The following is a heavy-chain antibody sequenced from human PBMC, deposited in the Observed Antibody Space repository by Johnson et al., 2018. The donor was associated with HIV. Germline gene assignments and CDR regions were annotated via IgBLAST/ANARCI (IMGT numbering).Heavy chain of an antibody. D-gene: IGHD1-14*01. CDR2: ISSSGSTI. CDR1: GFTVSSNY. V-gene: IGHV3-11*04. CDR3: ARGTTGQYHYDAFDI. J-gene: IGHJ3*02. Sequence: QVQLVESGGGLVKPGGSLRLSCAASGFTVSSNYMTWVRQAPGKGLEWVSYISSSGSTIYYADSVKGRFTISRDNAKNSLYLQMKSLRAEDTAVYYCARGTTGQYHYDAFDIWGQGTMVTVSS.